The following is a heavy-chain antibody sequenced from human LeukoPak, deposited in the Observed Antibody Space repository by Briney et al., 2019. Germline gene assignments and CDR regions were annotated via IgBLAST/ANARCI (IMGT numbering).Heavy chain of an antibody. CDR3: AESPVSSCRGSFCYPFDY. V-gene: IGHV3-23*01. J-gene: IGHJ4*02. D-gene: IGHD2-15*01. Sequence: GGSLSLSCAASGFTFSTYAMSWVRQIPGKGLEWVSAISGSDDGTYYADSVKGRFTISRDNSRNTLYLQMNTLRAEDTAVYFCAESPVSSCRGSFCYPFDYWGQGNLVTVSS. CDR2: ISGSDDGT. CDR1: GFTFSTYA.